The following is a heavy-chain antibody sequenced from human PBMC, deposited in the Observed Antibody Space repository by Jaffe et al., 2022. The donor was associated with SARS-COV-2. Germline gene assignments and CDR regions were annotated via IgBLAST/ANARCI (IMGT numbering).Heavy chain of an antibody. CDR3: AKLSGRGDRYSPFDS. CDR2: VNPDGTES. D-gene: IGHD2-21*02. Sequence: EVQLEESGGDLVQPGGFLRLSCEGSGFTFSDFWMTWVRQAPGKGLEWVANVNPDGTESSLVDSVKGRFTISRDNAKKSLFLHMPSLTVDDTAVYYCAKLSGRGDRYSPFDSWGQGTLVTVSS. CDR1: GFTFSDFW. J-gene: IGHJ4*02. V-gene: IGHV3-7*03.